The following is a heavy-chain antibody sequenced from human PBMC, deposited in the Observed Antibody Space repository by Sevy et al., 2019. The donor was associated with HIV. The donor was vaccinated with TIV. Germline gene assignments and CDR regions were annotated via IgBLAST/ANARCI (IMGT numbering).Heavy chain of an antibody. CDR3: AKDSILVAGHFDY. V-gene: IGHV3-23*01. Sequence: GGSLRLSCAVSGFSFDSYGMTWVRQAPGKGLEWVSGISGSGSRTYYADSVKGRFIISRDNSKNTLDLQMNSLRSEDTAVYYCAKDSILVAGHFDYWGQGTLVTVSS. D-gene: IGHD6-19*01. J-gene: IGHJ4*02. CDR2: ISGSGSRT. CDR1: GFSFDSYG.